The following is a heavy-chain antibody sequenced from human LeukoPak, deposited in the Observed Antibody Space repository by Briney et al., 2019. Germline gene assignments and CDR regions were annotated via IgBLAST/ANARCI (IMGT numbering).Heavy chain of an antibody. D-gene: IGHD3-10*01. CDR1: GFTFDDYA. V-gene: IGHV3-9*01. Sequence: GGSLRLSCAASGFTFDDYAMHWVRQAPGKGLEWVSGISWNSGSIGYADSVKGRFTISRDNAKNSLYLQMNSLRAEDTALYYCAKDLGGSGNIGYAFDIWGQGTMVTVSS. J-gene: IGHJ3*02. CDR2: ISWNSGSI. CDR3: AKDLGGSGNIGYAFDI.